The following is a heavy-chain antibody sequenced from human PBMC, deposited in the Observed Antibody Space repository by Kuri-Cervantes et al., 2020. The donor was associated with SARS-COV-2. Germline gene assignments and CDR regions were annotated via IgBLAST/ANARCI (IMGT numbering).Heavy chain of an antibody. D-gene: IGHD3-10*01. V-gene: IGHV3-66*02. CDR1: GFTFSSYA. CDR3: VKSSV. J-gene: IGHJ4*02. Sequence: GESLKISCAASGFTFSSYAMSWVRQAPGKGLEWVSVIYSGGSTYYADSVKGRFTISRDNSKNTLYLQMSSLRAEDTAVYYCVKSSVWGQGTLVTVSS. CDR2: IYSGGST.